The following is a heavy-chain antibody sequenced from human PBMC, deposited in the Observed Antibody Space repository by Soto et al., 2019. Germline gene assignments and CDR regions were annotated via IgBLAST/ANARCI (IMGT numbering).Heavy chain of an antibody. Sequence: EVQLLESGGGLVQPGGSLRLSCAASGFTFSSYAMNWVRQAPGKGLEWVSVISGSGGSTYYVDSVKGRFAISRDNSKNTLYLQMNSLRADDTAVYYCAKRATGTYFDYWGQGTLVTVSS. CDR3: AKRATGTYFDY. CDR2: ISGSGGST. CDR1: GFTFSSYA. V-gene: IGHV3-23*01. J-gene: IGHJ4*02. D-gene: IGHD1-7*01.